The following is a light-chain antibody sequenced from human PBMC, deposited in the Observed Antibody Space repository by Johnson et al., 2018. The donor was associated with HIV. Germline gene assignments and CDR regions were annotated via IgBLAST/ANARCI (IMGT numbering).Light chain of an antibody. Sequence: SVLTQPPSVSAAPGQTVTISCSGSSSNIGNNYVSWYQQLPGTAPKLLIYDNNKRPSGIPDRFSGSKSGTSATLGITGLQTGDEADYYCGTWDSSLSAFYVFGTGTKITVL. J-gene: IGLJ1*01. CDR3: GTWDSSLSAFYV. CDR1: SSNIGNNY. CDR2: DNN. V-gene: IGLV1-51*01.